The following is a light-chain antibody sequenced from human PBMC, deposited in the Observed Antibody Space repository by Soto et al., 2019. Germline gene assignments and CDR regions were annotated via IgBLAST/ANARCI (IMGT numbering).Light chain of an antibody. CDR1: SSNIGAGYD. CDR2: GNS. V-gene: IGLV1-40*01. CDR3: QSYDSSLLAVV. Sequence: QSVLTQPPSVSGAPGQRVTISCTGSSSNIGAGYDVHWYQQLPGTAPKLLIYGNSNRPSGVPDRFSGSKSGASASLAITGLHAEDEADYYCQSYDSSLLAVVFGGGTNVTVL. J-gene: IGLJ2*01.